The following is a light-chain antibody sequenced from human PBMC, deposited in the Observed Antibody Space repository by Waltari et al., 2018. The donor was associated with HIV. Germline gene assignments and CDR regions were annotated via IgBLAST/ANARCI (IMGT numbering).Light chain of an antibody. CDR2: SKN. V-gene: IGLV1-44*01. CDR3: AAWDDSLNGHYV. CDR1: SSNIGSNT. J-gene: IGLJ1*01. Sequence: QSVLTQPPSASGTPGQRVTISCSGSSSNIGSNTVNWYQQLPGTAPKLLIYSKNRRPSGVPDRFSGSKSGTSASLAISGLQSEDEADYYCAAWDDSLNGHYVFGTGTKVTVL.